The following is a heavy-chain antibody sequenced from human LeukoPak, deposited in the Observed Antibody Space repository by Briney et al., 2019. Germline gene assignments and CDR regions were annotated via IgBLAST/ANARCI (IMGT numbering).Heavy chain of an antibody. CDR2: IFSGGGT. Sequence: GGSLRLSCTASGFTVSSNYMSWVRQAPGKGLEWVSVIFSGGGTYYADSVKGRFTISRDNSKNTLYLRMNSLRAEDTAVYYCASDPPTSHYHNDAFDIWGQGTMVTVSS. D-gene: IGHD1-26*01. V-gene: IGHV3-66*01. CDR3: ASDPPTSHYHNDAFDI. J-gene: IGHJ3*02. CDR1: GFTVSSNY.